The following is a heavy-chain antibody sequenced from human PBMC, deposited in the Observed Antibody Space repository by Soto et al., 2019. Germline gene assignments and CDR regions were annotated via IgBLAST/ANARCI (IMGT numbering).Heavy chain of an antibody. CDR2: IYYSGST. Sequence: QLQLQESGPGLVKPSETLSLTCTVSGGSISSSSYYWGWIRQPPGKGLEWIGSIYYSGSTYYNPSLTSRVTISVATSKNQSALKLGSVTAGDKAVYYCATQRYSSNGWLDPWGQGTLVTVSS. CDR1: GGSISSSSYY. V-gene: IGHV4-39*01. D-gene: IGHD6-13*01. J-gene: IGHJ5*02. CDR3: ATQRYSSNGWLDP.